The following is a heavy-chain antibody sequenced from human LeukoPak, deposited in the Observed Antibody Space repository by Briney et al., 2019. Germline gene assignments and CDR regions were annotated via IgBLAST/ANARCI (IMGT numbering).Heavy chain of an antibody. CDR2: IYYSGST. J-gene: IGHJ6*02. V-gene: IGHV4-31*03. CDR3: TRDKRDSGYDSPAYYYGMDV. Sequence: SETLSLTCTVSGGSISSGGYYWSWIRQHPGKGLEWIGYIYYSGSTSYSPSLKSRVTISVDTSKNQFSLRLSSVTAADTAVYYCTRDKRDSGYDSPAYYYGMDVWGQGTTVTVSS. D-gene: IGHD5-12*01. CDR1: GGSISSGGYY.